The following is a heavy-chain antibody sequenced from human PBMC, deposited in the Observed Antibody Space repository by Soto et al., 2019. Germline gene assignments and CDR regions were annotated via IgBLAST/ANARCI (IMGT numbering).Heavy chain of an antibody. CDR3: AREIVVVVAATDYYYYYGMDV. CDR1: GGTFSSYA. Sequence: SVKVSCKASGGTFSSYAISWVRQAPGQGLEWMGGIISIFGTANYAQKFQGRVTITADESTSTAYVELSSLRSEDTAVYYCAREIVVVVAATDYYYYYGMDVWGQGTTVTVSS. D-gene: IGHD2-15*01. V-gene: IGHV1-69*13. CDR2: IISIFGTA. J-gene: IGHJ6*02.